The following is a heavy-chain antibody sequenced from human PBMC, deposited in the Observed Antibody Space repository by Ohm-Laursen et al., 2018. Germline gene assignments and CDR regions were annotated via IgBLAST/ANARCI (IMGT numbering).Heavy chain of an antibody. CDR2: IGSSGTTI. D-gene: IGHD1-26*01. J-gene: IGHJ5*02. Sequence: SLRLSCSASGFTFSDYYMSWIRQAPGKGLEWVAYIGSSGTTIYYADSVQGRFTISRDNAKNSLYLQMNSLRAEDTAVYYCARDIDLHWFDPWGQGTLVTVSS. CDR1: GFTFSDYY. V-gene: IGHV3-11*01. CDR3: ARDIDLHWFDP.